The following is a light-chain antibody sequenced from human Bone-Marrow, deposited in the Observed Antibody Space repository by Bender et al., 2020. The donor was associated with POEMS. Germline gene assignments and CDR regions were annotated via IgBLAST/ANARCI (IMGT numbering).Light chain of an antibody. J-gene: IGLJ1*01. CDR3: CSYVASFNYV. Sequence: QSALTQPRSVSGSPGQSVTISCTGTSSDVGRYDYVSWYQQHPGKAPRLLIYDVNKRPSGVPDRFSGSKSGNTASLTISGLQADDEADYYCCSYVASFNYVFGTATTVIVL. V-gene: IGLV2-11*01. CDR1: SSDVGRYDY. CDR2: DVN.